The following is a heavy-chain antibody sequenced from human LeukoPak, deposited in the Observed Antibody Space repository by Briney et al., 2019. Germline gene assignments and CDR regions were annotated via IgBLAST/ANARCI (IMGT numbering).Heavy chain of an antibody. CDR1: GGSISSHY. V-gene: IGHV4-59*11. D-gene: IGHD1-20*01. J-gene: IGHJ4*02. Sequence: PSETLSLTCTVSGGSISSHYWSWIRQPPGKGLEWIGYIYYSGSTNYNPSLKSRVTISVDTSKNQFSLKLSSVTAADTAVYYCASFRYNWILDYWGQGTLVTVSS. CDR2: IYYSGST. CDR3: ASFRYNWILDY.